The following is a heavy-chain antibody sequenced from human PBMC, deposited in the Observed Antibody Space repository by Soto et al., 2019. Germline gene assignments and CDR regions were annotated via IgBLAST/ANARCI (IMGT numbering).Heavy chain of an antibody. J-gene: IGHJ4*02. CDR2: ISAYNGNT. CDR3: ARYYSSSWFYFDY. D-gene: IGHD6-13*01. Sequence: GSGKVSCNASGYTFISYGICWVRHAPGQGLEWMGWISAYNGNTNYAQKLQGRVTMTTDTSTSTAYMELRSLRSDETAVYYCARYYSSSWFYFDYWAQGTLDGVSS. CDR1: GYTFISYG. V-gene: IGHV1-18*04.